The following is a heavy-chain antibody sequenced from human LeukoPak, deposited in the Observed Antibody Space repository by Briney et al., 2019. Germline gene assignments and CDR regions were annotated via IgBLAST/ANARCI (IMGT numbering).Heavy chain of an antibody. CDR3: AKDHYWSIDY. Sequence: GGSLRLSCVASGFDFSSNWMHWVRHAPGQGLVWVSRIKGDGISTNYADSVKGRFTISRDIAKNTLYLQMNSLRAEDTGVYYCAKDHYWSIDYWGRGTLVTASS. J-gene: IGHJ4*02. V-gene: IGHV3-74*01. CDR2: IKGDGIST. D-gene: IGHD3-3*01. CDR1: GFDFSSNW.